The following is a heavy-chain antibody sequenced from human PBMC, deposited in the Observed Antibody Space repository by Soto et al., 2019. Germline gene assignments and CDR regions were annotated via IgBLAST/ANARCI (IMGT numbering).Heavy chain of an antibody. Sequence: SETLSLTCTVSGGSISSSSYYWGWIRQPPGKGLEWIGSIYYSGSTYYNPSLKSRVTISVDTSKNQFSLKLSSVTAADTAVYYCARGTLWSGYFFYWFDPWGQGTLVTVSS. CDR3: ARGTLWSGYFFYWFDP. CDR2: IYYSGST. J-gene: IGHJ5*02. CDR1: GGSISSSSYY. D-gene: IGHD3-3*01. V-gene: IGHV4-39*07.